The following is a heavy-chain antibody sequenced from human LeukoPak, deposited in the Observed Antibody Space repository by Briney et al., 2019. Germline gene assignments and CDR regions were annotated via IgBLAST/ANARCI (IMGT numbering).Heavy chain of an antibody. D-gene: IGHD6-6*01. CDR2: IYYSGST. CDR1: GGSISSYC. V-gene: IGHV4-59*01. Sequence: SETLSLTCTVSGGSISSYCWSWIRQPPGKGLEWIGYIYYSGSTNYNPSLKSRVTISVDTSKNQFSLKLSSVTAADTAVYYCARVDPDSSSTLEVFDYWGQGTLVTVSS. CDR3: ARVDPDSSSTLEVFDY. J-gene: IGHJ4*02.